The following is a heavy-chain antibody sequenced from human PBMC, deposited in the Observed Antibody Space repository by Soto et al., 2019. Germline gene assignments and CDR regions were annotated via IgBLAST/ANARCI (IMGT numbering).Heavy chain of an antibody. Sequence: SGGSLRLSXAASGFTFSSYAMSWVRQAPGKGLEWVSSISGSGGSTYYADSVKGRFTISKDNSKNTLYLQMNSLRAEDTAVYYCAKVYSSGWSPRDYWGQGTLVTVSS. CDR1: GFTFSSYA. CDR3: AKVYSSGWSPRDY. V-gene: IGHV3-23*01. D-gene: IGHD6-19*01. CDR2: ISGSGGST. J-gene: IGHJ4*02.